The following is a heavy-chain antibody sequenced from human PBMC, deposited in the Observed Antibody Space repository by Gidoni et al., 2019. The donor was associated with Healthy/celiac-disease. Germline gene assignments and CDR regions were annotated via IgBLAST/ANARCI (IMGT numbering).Heavy chain of an antibody. CDR1: ACSISSGDYS. Sequence: QVQLQESGPGLVKPSQTLSLTSTVSACSISSGDYSWSWIRQPPGKGLEWIGYIYYSGSTYYNPSLKSRVTISVDTSKNQFSLKLSSVTAADTAVYYCARGEGPITIFGVVIKGGWFDPWGQGTLVTVSS. CDR3: ARGEGPITIFGVVIKGGWFDP. V-gene: IGHV4-30-4*01. J-gene: IGHJ5*02. D-gene: IGHD3-3*01. CDR2: IYYSGST.